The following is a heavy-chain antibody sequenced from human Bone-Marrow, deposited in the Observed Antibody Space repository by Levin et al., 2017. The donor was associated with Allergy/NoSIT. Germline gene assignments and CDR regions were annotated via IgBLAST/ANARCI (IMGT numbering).Heavy chain of an antibody. Sequence: GGSLRLSCSASGFIFGTYAMSWVRQAPGKGLEWISSMTGTGGTIYYADSVKGRFTISRDNSKNTLYLQMNALGAEDTARYYCAKRQYSIATHPFDFWGRGTLVTVSS. D-gene: IGHD6-6*01. CDR2: MTGTGGTI. CDR1: GFIFGTYA. V-gene: IGHV3-23*01. CDR3: AKRQYSIATHPFDF. J-gene: IGHJ4*02.